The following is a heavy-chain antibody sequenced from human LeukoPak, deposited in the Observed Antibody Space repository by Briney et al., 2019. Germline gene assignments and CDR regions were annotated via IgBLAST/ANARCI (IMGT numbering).Heavy chain of an antibody. V-gene: IGHV3-48*04. CDR3: ARDDGSYKERTNFDY. D-gene: IGHD1-26*01. CDR1: GFTFSSYS. CDR2: ISSSSSTI. J-gene: IGHJ4*02. Sequence: AGGSLTLSCAASGFTFSSYSMNWVRQAPGKGLEWVSYISSSSSTIYYADSVKGRFTISRDNAKNSLYLQMNSLRAEDTAVYYCARDDGSYKERTNFDYWGQGTLVTVSS.